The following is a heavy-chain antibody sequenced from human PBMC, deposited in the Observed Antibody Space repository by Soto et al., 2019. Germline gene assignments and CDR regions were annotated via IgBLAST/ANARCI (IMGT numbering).Heavy chain of an antibody. CDR3: ARGFGRSHFDY. CDR1: GGSIISRDSY. Sequence: PSETLSLTCSVSGGSIISRDSYWGWIRQPPGKGLEWIGSFHYSGSTYYNPSLKSRVTISVDTSKNQLSLRVTSVTAADTAVYYCARGFGRSHFDYWGQGTLVTV. CDR2: FHYSGST. J-gene: IGHJ4*02. V-gene: IGHV4-39*01. D-gene: IGHD3-16*01.